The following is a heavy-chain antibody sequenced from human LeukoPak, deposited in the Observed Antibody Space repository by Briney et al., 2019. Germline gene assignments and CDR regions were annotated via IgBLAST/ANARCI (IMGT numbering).Heavy chain of an antibody. V-gene: IGHV4-4*09. CDR1: GGSISSYY. Sequence: SETLSLTCTVSGGSISSYYWSWIRQPPGKGLEWIGYMYTSGSTNYNPSLKSRVTISVDTSKNQFSLKLSSVTAADTAVYYCARHDCGGDCYSGGWFEPWGQGTLVTVSS. D-gene: IGHD2-21*02. J-gene: IGHJ5*02. CDR3: ARHDCGGDCYSGGWFEP. CDR2: MYTSGST.